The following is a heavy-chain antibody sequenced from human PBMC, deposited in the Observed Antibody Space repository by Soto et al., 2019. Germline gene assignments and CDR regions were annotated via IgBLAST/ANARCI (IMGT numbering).Heavy chain of an antibody. Sequence: QVQLVQSGTEVKKPGASVKVSCKASGYTFRSYGISWVRQAPGQGLEWMGWISGYKTNTHYAQKFQDKVTMTIDASTSTAYLEMRSLRSDDTAIYYCAKADSNYAGRFSYYYMDVWGNGTTVTVSS. CDR1: GYTFRSYG. J-gene: IGHJ6*03. CDR2: ISGYKTNT. D-gene: IGHD4-4*01. V-gene: IGHV1-18*01. CDR3: AKADSNYAGRFSYYYMDV.